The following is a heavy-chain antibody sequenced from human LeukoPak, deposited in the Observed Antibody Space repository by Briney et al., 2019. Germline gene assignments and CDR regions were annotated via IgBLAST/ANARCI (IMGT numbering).Heavy chain of an antibody. Sequence: GGSLRLSCAASGFTFSSYWMHWVRQAPGKGLVWVSRINTDGNSTSYADSVKGRFTISRDNAKNTLYLQMNSLRAEDTAVYYCAKVLSTFLTGSYGAFDIWGQGTMVTVSS. CDR3: AKVLSTFLTGSYGAFDI. V-gene: IGHV3-74*01. CDR2: INTDGNST. J-gene: IGHJ3*02. D-gene: IGHD1-26*01. CDR1: GFTFSSYW.